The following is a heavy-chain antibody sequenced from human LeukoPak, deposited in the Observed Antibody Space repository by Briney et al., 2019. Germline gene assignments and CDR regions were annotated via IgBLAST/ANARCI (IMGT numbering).Heavy chain of an antibody. Sequence: SETLSLTCTVSGGSISSSSYYWGWIRQPPGKGLEWIGSIYYSGSTYYNPSLKSRVTISVDTSKNQFSLKLSSVTAADTAVYYCARDRLHYGSGSYYNDYWGQGTLVTVSS. CDR3: ARDRLHYGSGSYYNDY. J-gene: IGHJ4*02. CDR1: GGSISSSSYY. V-gene: IGHV4-39*07. D-gene: IGHD3-10*01. CDR2: IYYSGST.